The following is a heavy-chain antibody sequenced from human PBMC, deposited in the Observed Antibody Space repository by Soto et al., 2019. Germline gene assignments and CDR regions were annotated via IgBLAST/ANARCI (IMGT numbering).Heavy chain of an antibody. CDR1: GFSLSTSGEG. V-gene: IGHV2-5*01. J-gene: IGHJ4*02. CDR2: IYWNDDK. D-gene: IGHD4-17*01. Sequence: GPTLVNPTQTLTLTCTFSGFSLSTSGEGVGWIRQPPGKALEWMGGIYWNDDKRYSPSLKSRLTITTETYKNKVVLTMPNMDPVDTAAYYCAHSNYRDYLFAYWGQGTLVTVSS. CDR3: AHSNYRDYLFAY.